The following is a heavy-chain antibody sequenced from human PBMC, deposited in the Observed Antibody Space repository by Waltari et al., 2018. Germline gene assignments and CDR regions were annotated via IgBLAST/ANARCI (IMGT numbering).Heavy chain of an antibody. D-gene: IGHD3-22*01. CDR2: IEYDGYNK. CDR1: GFNFTKHA. CDR3: AKGPDSSHYFSNWLDP. V-gene: IGHV3-30*02. J-gene: IGHJ5*02. Sequence: QAQLVESGGGVVQPGGSLRISCAASGFNFTKHAMPWVRQAPGKGPEWVAFIEYDGYNKHYADSVKGRFTISRDNSKNTLYLQLSGLSREDTAVYSCAKGPDSSHYFSNWLDPWGQGTLVTVSS.